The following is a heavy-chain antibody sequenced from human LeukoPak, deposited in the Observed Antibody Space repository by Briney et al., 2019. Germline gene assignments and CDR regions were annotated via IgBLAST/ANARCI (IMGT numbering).Heavy chain of an antibody. CDR2: INPNSGGT. CDR1: GYTFTGYY. D-gene: IGHD6-19*01. CDR3: ARYSSGWYFDY. Sequence: ASVKVSCKASGYTFTGYYTHWVRQAPGQGLEWMGWINPNSGGTNYAQKFQGRVTMTRDTSISTAYMQLSRLRSDDTAVYYCARYSSGWYFDYWGQGTLVTVSS. J-gene: IGHJ4*02. V-gene: IGHV1-2*02.